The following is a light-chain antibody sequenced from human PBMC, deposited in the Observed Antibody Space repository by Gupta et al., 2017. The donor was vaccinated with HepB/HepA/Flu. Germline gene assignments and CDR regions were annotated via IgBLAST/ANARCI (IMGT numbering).Light chain of an antibody. V-gene: IGLV6-57*02. CDR1: SGNIANNY. Sequence: NFMLTQPHSVSESPGKTVTISCTGSSGNIANNYVQWYQQRPGSAPTTLIYEDKQRPSGVPDRFSGSIDSSSNSASLTISGLKTEDEADYYCQSYDIYNRGVVGGGTKLTVL. CDR3: QSYDIYNRGV. CDR2: EDK. J-gene: IGLJ3*02.